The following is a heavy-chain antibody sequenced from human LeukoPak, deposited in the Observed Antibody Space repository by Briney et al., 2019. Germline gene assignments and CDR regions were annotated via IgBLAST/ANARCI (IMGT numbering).Heavy chain of an antibody. J-gene: IGHJ5*02. D-gene: IGHD2-2*02. CDR3: ARAPRGCSSTSCYTPTNWFDP. Sequence: GASVKVSCKASGGTFSSYAISWVRQAPGQGLEWMGGIIPIFGTANYAQKFQGRVTITADESTSTAYMELSSLRSEDTAVYYCARAPRGCSSTSCYTPTNWFDPWGQGTLVTVSS. CDR2: IIPIFGTA. V-gene: IGHV1-69*13. CDR1: GGTFSSYA.